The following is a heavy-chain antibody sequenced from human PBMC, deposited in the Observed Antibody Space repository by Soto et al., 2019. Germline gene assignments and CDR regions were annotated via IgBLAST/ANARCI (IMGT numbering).Heavy chain of an antibody. CDR2: INSDGSNI. CDR1: GFTFTHYR. D-gene: IGHD1-7*01. Sequence: GGSLRLSCVASGFTFTHYRIHWVRQAPGKGLEWVARINSDGSNINYADSVKGRLTISRDNSKNTVFLQMHSLTDDDSALYFCATAGDWNYVQDFWGQGTLVTVSS. J-gene: IGHJ4*02. CDR3: ATAGDWNYVQDF. V-gene: IGHV3-74*01.